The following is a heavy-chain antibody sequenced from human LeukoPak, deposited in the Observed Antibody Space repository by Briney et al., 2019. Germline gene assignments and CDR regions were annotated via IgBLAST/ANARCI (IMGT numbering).Heavy chain of an antibody. V-gene: IGHV4-59*01. J-gene: IGHJ4*02. CDR2: IYYSGST. CDR1: GGSISSYY. Sequence: KPSETLSLTCTVSGGSISSYYWSWIRQPPGKGLEWIGYIYYSGSTNYNPSLKSRVTISVDTSKNQFSLKLSSVTAADTAVYYCAGGIRYFDSSMMSDYWGQGTLVTVSS. CDR3: AGGIRYFDSSMMSDY. D-gene: IGHD3-9*01.